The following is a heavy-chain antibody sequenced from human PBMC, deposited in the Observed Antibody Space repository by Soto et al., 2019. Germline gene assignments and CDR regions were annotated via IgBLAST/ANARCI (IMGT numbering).Heavy chain of an antibody. J-gene: IGHJ4*02. D-gene: IGHD5-12*01. Sequence: PGGSLRLSCAASGFTFSSYWMSWVRQAPGKGLEWVANIKEDGSEKYYVDSVKGRFTISRDNAKNSLYLQMNSLRAEDTALYYCARDLSGYVPFDYWGQGTLVTVSS. CDR1: GFTFSSYW. CDR3: ARDLSGYVPFDY. CDR2: IKEDGSEK. V-gene: IGHV3-7*05.